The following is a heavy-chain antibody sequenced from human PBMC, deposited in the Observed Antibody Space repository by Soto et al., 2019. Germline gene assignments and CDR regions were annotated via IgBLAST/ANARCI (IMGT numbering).Heavy chain of an antibody. V-gene: IGHV3-74*01. J-gene: IGHJ4*02. CDR3: AREYYGVLTAYYNDF. CDR1: GFSFRSYW. D-gene: IGHD3-9*01. Sequence: EVQLVESGGDLVQLGGSLGLSCAASGFSFRSYWMHWVRQAPGKGLVWVARISSDGSTTTYADSASGRFIISRDNDANILYLQMSSLRAEDTAVYYCAREYYGVLTAYYNDFWGQGTLVTVSS. CDR2: ISSDGSTT.